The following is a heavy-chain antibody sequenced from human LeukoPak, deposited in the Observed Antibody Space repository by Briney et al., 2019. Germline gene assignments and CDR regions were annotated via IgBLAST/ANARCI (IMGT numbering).Heavy chain of an antibody. CDR1: GFVFSDYF. V-gene: IGHV3-72*01. J-gene: IGHJ4*02. Sequence: PGGSLRLSCAASGFVFSDYFMYWVRQAPGKGLEWVGRARNKANRYTTEYAASVKGRFTISRDDSRNSLYLQMNSLKTEDTAVYYCARGRNSVDYWGQGTLFSVSS. CDR2: ARNKANRYTT. CDR3: ARGRNSVDY. D-gene: IGHD4-11*01.